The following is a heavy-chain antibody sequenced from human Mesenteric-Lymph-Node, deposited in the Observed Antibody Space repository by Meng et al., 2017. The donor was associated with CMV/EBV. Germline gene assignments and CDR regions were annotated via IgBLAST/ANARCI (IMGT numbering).Heavy chain of an antibody. CDR3: ARVNYGSGYYFEY. CDR1: GFNFRSYE. J-gene: IGHJ4*02. V-gene: IGHV3-23*01. D-gene: IGHD3-10*01. CDR2: IGVGGGSP. Sequence: GGSLRLSCATSGFNFRSYEMNWVRQAPGKGLEWVSAIGVGGGSPYHADSVKGRFTISRDNSKNSLSLQMNTLRAEDTAVYYCARVNYGSGYYFEYWGQGTLVTVSS.